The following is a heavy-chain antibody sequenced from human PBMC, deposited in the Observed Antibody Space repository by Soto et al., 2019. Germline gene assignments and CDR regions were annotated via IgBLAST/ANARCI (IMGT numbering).Heavy chain of an antibody. Sequence: ETMSPTCTVSTDFRSLTNAYCGWIRQPPGRGLQWIGSSSYNGGTFYNPSLKGRVVISFDTSTKQSSLQVTSVTAEDTAVYFCARHRIEVVWRGFDFWGQGSPVTVSS. CDR1: TDFRSLTNAY. D-gene: IGHD3-10*01. V-gene: IGHV4-39*01. J-gene: IGHJ4*02. CDR3: ARHRIEVVWRGFDF. CDR2: SSYNGGT.